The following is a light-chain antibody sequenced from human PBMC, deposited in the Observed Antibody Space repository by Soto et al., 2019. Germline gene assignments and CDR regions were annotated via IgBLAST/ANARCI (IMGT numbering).Light chain of an antibody. J-gene: IGLJ2*01. V-gene: IGLV2-8*01. CDR3: SSSTSTNIRI. CDR1: SSDVGGYNF. Sequence: QSALTQPPSASGSPGQSVTISCTGTSSDVGGYNFVCWYQQHPGKAPKLVIYDVSKRPPGVPDRFSGSKSGNTASLTVSGLQDDDEADYYCSSSTSTNIRIFGGGTKLTVL. CDR2: DVS.